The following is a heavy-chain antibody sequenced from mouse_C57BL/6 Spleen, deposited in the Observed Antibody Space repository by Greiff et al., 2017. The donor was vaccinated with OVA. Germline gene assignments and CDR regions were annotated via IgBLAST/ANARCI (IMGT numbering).Heavy chain of an antibody. V-gene: IGHV3-6*01. D-gene: IGHD2-2*01. Sequence: EVQLVESGPGLVKPSQSLSLTCSVTGYSITSGYYWNWIRQFPGNKLEWMGYISYDGSNNYNPSLKNRISITRDTSKNQFFLKLNSVTTEDTATYYCARDYGYDYFDYWGQGTTLTVSS. J-gene: IGHJ2*01. CDR2: ISYDGSN. CDR3: ARDYGYDYFDY. CDR1: GYSITSGYY.